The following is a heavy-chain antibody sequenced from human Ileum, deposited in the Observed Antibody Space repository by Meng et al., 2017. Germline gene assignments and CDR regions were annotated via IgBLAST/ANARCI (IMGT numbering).Heavy chain of an antibody. J-gene: IGHJ4*02. CDR1: GVTVHINY. CDR2: IDSDANT. D-gene: IGHD1-14*01. V-gene: IGHV3-53*04. Sequence: EVQLVESGGVLVHPGGSLRLSCAASGVTVHINYMTWVRQAPGKGLEWVSVIDSDANTYYADSVKGRFTISRHHSENTLYLQMNSLRPEDTAVYYCASRPGAEAGPFDYWGQGTLVTVSS. CDR3: ASRPGAEAGPFDY.